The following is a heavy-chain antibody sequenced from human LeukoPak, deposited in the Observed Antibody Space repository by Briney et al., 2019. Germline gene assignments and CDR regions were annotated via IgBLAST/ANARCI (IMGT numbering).Heavy chain of an antibody. V-gene: IGHV4-61*02. CDR3: ARPGRWTDAFDI. CDR1: GGSISSGSYY. CDR2: IYTSGST. Sequence: SQTLSLTCTVSGGSISSGSYYWSWIRQPAGKGLEWIGRIYTSGSTNYNPSLKSRVTISVDTSKNQFSLKLSSVTVADTAVYYCARPGRWTDAFDIWGQGTMVTVSS. D-gene: IGHD5-24*01. J-gene: IGHJ3*02.